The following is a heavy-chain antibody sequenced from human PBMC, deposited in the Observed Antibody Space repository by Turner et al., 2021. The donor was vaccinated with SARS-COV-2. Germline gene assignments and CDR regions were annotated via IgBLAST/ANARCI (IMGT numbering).Heavy chain of an antibody. Sequence: EVQLVESGGCLVQPGGSLRLSCVGFGFTFSRYWMGWVRQAPGKGLEWVANIKEDGTSKYYVDSVKSRFTTSRDNAENSVYLEMNSLRVEDTAVYYCERHGSWNYDSWGQGTLVTVSS. CDR2: IKEDGTSK. CDR1: GFTFSRYW. CDR3: ERHGSWNYDS. D-gene: IGHD1-7*01. J-gene: IGHJ5*01. V-gene: IGHV3-7*01.